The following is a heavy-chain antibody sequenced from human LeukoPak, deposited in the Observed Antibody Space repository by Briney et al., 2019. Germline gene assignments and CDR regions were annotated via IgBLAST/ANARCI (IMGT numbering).Heavy chain of an antibody. D-gene: IGHD2-8*01. Sequence: SETLSLTCAVSGYSISSGYYWGWIRQPPGKGLEWIGSIYYSGSTYYNPSLKSRVTISVDTSKNQFSLKLSSVTAADTAVYYCARQPGYCTNGVCYNVWFDPWGQGTLVTVSS. CDR2: IYYSGST. CDR1: GYSISSGYY. V-gene: IGHV4-38-2*01. J-gene: IGHJ5*02. CDR3: ARQPGYCTNGVCYNVWFDP.